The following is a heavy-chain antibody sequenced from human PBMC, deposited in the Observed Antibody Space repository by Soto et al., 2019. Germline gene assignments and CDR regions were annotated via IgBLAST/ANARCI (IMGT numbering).Heavy chain of an antibody. V-gene: IGHV4-31*03. Sequence: QVQLQESGPGLVKPSQTLSLTCTVSGGSISSGDYYWSWIRQHPGKGLEWIGYIYYSGSTYYNPFHTSRVTISVDASKNLFSLKLSSVTAADTAVYYCARWWSGSRQGFDPWGQGTLVTVSS. CDR2: IYYSGST. D-gene: IGHD3-3*01. J-gene: IGHJ5*02. CDR3: ARWWSGSRQGFDP. CDR1: GGSISSGDYY.